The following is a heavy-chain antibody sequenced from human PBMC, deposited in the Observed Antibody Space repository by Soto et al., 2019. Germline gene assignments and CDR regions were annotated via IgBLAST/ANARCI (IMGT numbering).Heavy chain of an antibody. CDR2: IIPIFGTP. CDR3: ARIKGGLDYYNGMDV. J-gene: IGHJ6*02. Sequence: QVQLVQSGAEVKKPGSSVKVSCKASGVTFSRQDMRWVRQAPGQGLEWMGGIIPIFGTPQYAEKFQDRVTITADESTSTAYMELSSLTSEDTAVYYCARIKGGLDYYNGMDVWGQGTTVIVSS. CDR1: GVTFSRQD. V-gene: IGHV1-69*01. D-gene: IGHD3-16*01.